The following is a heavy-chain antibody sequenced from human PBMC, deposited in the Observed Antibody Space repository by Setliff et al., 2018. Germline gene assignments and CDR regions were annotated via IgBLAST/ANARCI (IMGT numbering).Heavy chain of an antibody. J-gene: IGHJ4*02. D-gene: IGHD3-3*01. CDR3: ARGGLTIFGVVDY. V-gene: IGHV4-34*01. CDR2: INHSGST. Sequence: SETVSLTCAVYGGSFSGYYWSWIRQPPGKGLEWIGEINHSGSTNYNPSLKSRVTISVDTSKNQFSLKLSSVTAADTAVYYCARGGLTIFGVVDYWGQGTLVTVSS. CDR1: GGSFSGYY.